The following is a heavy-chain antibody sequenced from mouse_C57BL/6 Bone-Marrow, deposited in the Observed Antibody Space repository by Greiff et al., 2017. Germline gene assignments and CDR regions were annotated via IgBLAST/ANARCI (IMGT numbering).Heavy chain of an antibody. J-gene: IGHJ2*01. CDR2: IYPRSGNT. CDR1: GYTFTSYG. D-gene: IGHD5-5*01. Sequence: QVQLQQSGAELARPGASVKLSCKASGYTFTSYGISWVKQRTGQGLEWIGEIYPRSGNTYYNEKFKGKATLTADKSSSTAYMELRSLTSEDSAVYFCARRGPFYLGGYFDYWGQGTTLTVSS. CDR3: ARRGPFYLGGYFDY. V-gene: IGHV1-81*01.